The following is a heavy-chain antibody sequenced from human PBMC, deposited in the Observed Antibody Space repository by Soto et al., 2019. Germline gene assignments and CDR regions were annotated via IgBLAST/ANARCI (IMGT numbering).Heavy chain of an antibody. Sequence: VQLVESGGGVVQPGRSLRLSCAASGFTFSDYAMHWVRQAPGKGLEWVAVVSHDGRNTHYADSVKGRFTISRDSSKNTVSLEMTSLRAEDTAVYYGAKGGRQWLVTSDFNYWGQGSLFTVSS. CDR3: AKGGRQWLVTSDFNY. CDR1: GFTFSDYA. J-gene: IGHJ4*02. CDR2: VSHDGRNT. D-gene: IGHD6-19*01. V-gene: IGHV3-30*18.